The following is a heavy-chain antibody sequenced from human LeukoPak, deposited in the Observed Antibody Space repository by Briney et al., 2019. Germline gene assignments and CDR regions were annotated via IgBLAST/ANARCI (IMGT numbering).Heavy chain of an antibody. D-gene: IGHD2-15*01. CDR3: AKDGREGAYDV. CDR2: ISSSGSTI. CDR1: GFTFSSYE. J-gene: IGHJ3*01. Sequence: GGSLGLSCAASGFTFSSYEMNWVRQAPGKGLEGVSYISSSGSTIYYADSVKGRFTISRDNSKNSLYLDMNSLTSEDTAIYYCAKDGREGAYDVWGQGTMVTVSA. V-gene: IGHV3-48*03.